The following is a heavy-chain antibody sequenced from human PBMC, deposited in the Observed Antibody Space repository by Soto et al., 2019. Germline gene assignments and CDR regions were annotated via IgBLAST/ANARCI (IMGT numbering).Heavy chain of an antibody. CDR1: GYSSGSGYD. J-gene: IGHJ6*02. D-gene: IGHD2-2*01. V-gene: IGHV4-38-2*02. Sequence: PSETQSLTCAVSGYSSGSGYDWGWIRQPPGKGLEWIGSIYHSGSTYYNPSLKSRVTISVDTSKNQFSQKLSSVTAADTAVYYCARDAIVVVPAATGVGYYYYGMDVWGQGTTVTVSS. CDR2: IYHSGST. CDR3: ARDAIVVVPAATGVGYYYYGMDV.